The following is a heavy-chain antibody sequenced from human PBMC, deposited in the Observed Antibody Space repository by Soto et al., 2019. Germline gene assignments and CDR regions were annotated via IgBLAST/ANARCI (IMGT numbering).Heavy chain of an antibody. CDR2: IYYSGST. CDR3: ASYGSGRYPRFDP. CDR1: GGSISSYY. V-gene: IGHV4-59*01. D-gene: IGHD3-10*01. Sequence: QVQLQESGPGLVKPSETLSLTCTVSGGSISSYYWSWIRQPPGKGLEWIGYIYYSGSTNYNPSLKSRVTRSVDTSKNQFSLKLSSVTAAETAVYYCASYGSGRYPRFDPWGQGTLVTVSS. J-gene: IGHJ5*02.